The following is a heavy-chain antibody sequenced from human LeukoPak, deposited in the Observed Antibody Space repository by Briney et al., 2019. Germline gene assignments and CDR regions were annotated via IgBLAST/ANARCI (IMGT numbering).Heavy chain of an antibody. J-gene: IGHJ4*02. CDR2: IYYSGST. Sequence: SETLSLTCTVSGGSISSYYWSWIRQPPGKGLEWIGYIYYSGSTNYNPSLKSRVTISVDTSKNQFSLKLSSVTAADTAVYYCARVPITMVRGEDPLFDYWGQGTLVTVSS. CDR3: ARVPITMVRGEDPLFDY. CDR1: GGSISSYY. V-gene: IGHV4-59*01. D-gene: IGHD3-10*01.